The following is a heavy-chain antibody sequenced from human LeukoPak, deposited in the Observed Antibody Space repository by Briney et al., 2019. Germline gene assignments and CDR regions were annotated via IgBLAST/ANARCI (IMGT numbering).Heavy chain of an antibody. Sequence: GGSLRLSCAASGFTFSSYSMNWVRQAPGKGLEWVSYISSGSSTIYYADSVKGRFTISRDNAKNSLCLQMNSLRAEDTAVYYCARDGYNPGDAFDIWGQGTMVTVSS. D-gene: IGHD5-24*01. J-gene: IGHJ3*02. CDR2: ISSGSSTI. CDR3: ARDGYNPGDAFDI. CDR1: GFTFSSYS. V-gene: IGHV3-48*01.